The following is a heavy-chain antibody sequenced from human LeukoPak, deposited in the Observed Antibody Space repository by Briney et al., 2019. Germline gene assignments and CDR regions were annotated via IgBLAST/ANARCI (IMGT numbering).Heavy chain of an antibody. CDR1: GFTFSSDT. Sequence: GGSLRLSCVASGFTFSSDTMTWVRQAPGKALEWVSSVTESGGITSYADSVKGRFTISRDNSKNTLYLQMNSLRADDTATYYCANGSSGNYYYWGQGTLVTVSS. D-gene: IGHD3-10*01. V-gene: IGHV3-23*01. CDR3: ANGSSGNYYY. CDR2: VTESGGIT. J-gene: IGHJ4*02.